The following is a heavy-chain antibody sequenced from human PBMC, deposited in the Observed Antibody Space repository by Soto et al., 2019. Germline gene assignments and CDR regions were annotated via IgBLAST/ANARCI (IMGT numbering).Heavy chain of an antibody. CDR1: GYTFTSYG. CDR2: MNPNSGNT. Sequence: ASVKVSCKASGYTFTSYGISWVRQAPGQGLEWMGWMNPNSGNTGYAQKFQGRVTMTRNTSISTAYMELSSLRSEDTAVYYCASLTHCSGGSCYWFDPWGQGTLVTVSS. J-gene: IGHJ5*02. V-gene: IGHV1-8*02. CDR3: ASLTHCSGGSCYWFDP. D-gene: IGHD2-15*01.